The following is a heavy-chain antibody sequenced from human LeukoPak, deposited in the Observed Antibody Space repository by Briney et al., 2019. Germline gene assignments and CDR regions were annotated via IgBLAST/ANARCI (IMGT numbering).Heavy chain of an antibody. J-gene: IGHJ6*02. Sequence: VKVSCKASGGTFSCYAISWVRQAPGQGLEWMGRIIPILGIIDYAQNFQGRVTIAADKSTGAVYMELSSLKSEDTAVYYCARGLEERNYYLYTMDLWAQGTTVTASS. CDR1: GGTFSCYA. D-gene: IGHD1/OR15-1a*01. CDR2: IIPILGII. CDR3: ARGLEERNYYLYTMDL. V-gene: IGHV1-69*04.